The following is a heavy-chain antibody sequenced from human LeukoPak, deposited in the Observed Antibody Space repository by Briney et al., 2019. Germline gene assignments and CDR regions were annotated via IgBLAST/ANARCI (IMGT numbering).Heavy chain of an antibody. CDR1: GGTFSSYA. CDR3: ARDGEVATIYFDY. V-gene: IGHV1-69*04. CDR2: IIPIVGIA. D-gene: IGHD5-12*01. J-gene: IGHJ4*02. Sequence: SVKVSCKASGGTFSSYAISWVRQAPGQGLEWMGTIIPIVGIANYAQEFQGRVTITADKSTSTAYMELSSLRSEDTAVYYCARDGEVATIYFDYWGQGTLVTVSS.